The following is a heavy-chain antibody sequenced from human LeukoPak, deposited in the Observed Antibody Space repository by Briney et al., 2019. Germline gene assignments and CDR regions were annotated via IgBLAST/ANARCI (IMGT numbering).Heavy chain of an antibody. CDR2: IYPSDSET. CDR3: ARPSGSGSYYNVLFDY. V-gene: IGHV5-51*01. D-gene: IGHD3-10*01. CDR1: GYNFTNYW. Sequence: GESLKISCKGSGYNFTNYWIGWVLQLPGKDVVWMGIIYPSDSETRYSPSFKGQVTISADNSISAAYVQWSSLKASDTAMYYCARPSGSGSYYNVLFDYWGQGTLVTVSS. J-gene: IGHJ4*02.